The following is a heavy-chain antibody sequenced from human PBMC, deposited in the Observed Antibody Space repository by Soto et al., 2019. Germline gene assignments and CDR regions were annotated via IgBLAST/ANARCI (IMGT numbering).Heavy chain of an antibody. V-gene: IGHV1-69*06. D-gene: IGHD1-20*01. CDR3: ATYPRPYKWTDI. J-gene: IGHJ4*02. CDR1: GGALTSYP. Sequence: QVRLEQSGAEVKKPGSSVRVSCQASGGALTSYPIHWVRQAPGQGLEWMGVIDPIVDTSNLAENFKTRLTLTADTSTKTVYMDLTSLRSDNTAIYFCATYPRPYKWTDIWGRGTQLTVSS. CDR2: IDPIVDTS.